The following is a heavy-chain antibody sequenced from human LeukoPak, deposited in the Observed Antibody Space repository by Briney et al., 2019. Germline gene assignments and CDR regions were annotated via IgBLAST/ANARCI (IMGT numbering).Heavy chain of an antibody. D-gene: IGHD4-23*01. J-gene: IGHJ4*02. CDR2: INHSGST. V-gene: IGHV4-34*01. CDR3: ARVTTVVTPYYFDY. CDR1: GGSFSGYY. Sequence: SETLSLTCAVYGGSFSGYYWSWIRQPPGKGLEWIGEINHSGSTNYNPSLESRVTISVDTSKNQFSLKLSSVTAADTAVYYCARVTTVVTPYYFDYWGQGTVVTVSS.